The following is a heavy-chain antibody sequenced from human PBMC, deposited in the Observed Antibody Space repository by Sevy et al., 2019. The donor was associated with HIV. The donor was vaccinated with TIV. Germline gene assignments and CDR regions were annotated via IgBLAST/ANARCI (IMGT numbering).Heavy chain of an antibody. V-gene: IGHV1-8*01. D-gene: IGHD5-18*01. CDR3: ARGGYSYGSIDY. J-gene: IGHJ4*02. CDR2: MNPNSGNT. CDR1: GYTFTSCD. Sequence: ASMKVSCKASGYTFTSCDINWVRQATGQGLEWMGWMNPNSGNTGYAQKFQGRVTMTRNTSISTAYMELSSLRSEDTAVYYCARGGYSYGSIDYWGQGTLVTVSS.